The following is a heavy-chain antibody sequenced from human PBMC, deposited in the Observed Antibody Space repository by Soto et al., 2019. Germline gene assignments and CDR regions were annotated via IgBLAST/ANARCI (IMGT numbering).Heavy chain of an antibody. CDR2: IIPMFGTP. CDR1: GGTFSRDA. D-gene: IGHD3-22*01. V-gene: IGHV1-69*13. Sequence: SLKVSCKTSGGTFSRDAITWVRQAPGQGLEWMGRIIPMFGTPNYAQKFQGRATISADESTSTAYMELSSLRSEDTAVYYCATGAYYDSSGYVYWFDPWGQGTLVTVSS. CDR3: ATGAYYDSSGYVYWFDP. J-gene: IGHJ5*02.